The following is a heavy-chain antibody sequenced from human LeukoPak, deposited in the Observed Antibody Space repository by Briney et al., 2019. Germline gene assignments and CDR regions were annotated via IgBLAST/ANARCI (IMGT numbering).Heavy chain of an antibody. Sequence: KPSETLSLTRTVSGGSIRSSRYYWGWIRQPPGKGLEWIGSIYYSGSTYYNPSLKSRVTISVDTSKNQFSLKLSTVTDADTAVYYCATIKYSYYSMDVWGKGTTVTVSS. CDR1: GGSIRSSRYY. CDR2: IYYSGST. D-gene: IGHD5-24*01. J-gene: IGHJ6*03. CDR3: ATIKYSYYSMDV. V-gene: IGHV4-39*01.